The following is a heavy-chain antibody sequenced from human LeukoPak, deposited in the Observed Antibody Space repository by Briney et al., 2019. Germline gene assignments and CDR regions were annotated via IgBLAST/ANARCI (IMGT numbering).Heavy chain of an antibody. CDR3: ARGYGDYRFDY. CDR2: ISYSGSA. CDR1: GFTFSSYV. D-gene: IGHD4-17*01. Sequence: PGGSLRLSRAASGFTFSSYVMSWIRQPPGKGLEWIGYISYSGSAKYNPSLKSRVTISVDTSKNQFSLKLSSVTAADTAVYYCARGYGDYRFDYWGQGTLVTVSS. J-gene: IGHJ4*02. V-gene: IGHV4-59*08.